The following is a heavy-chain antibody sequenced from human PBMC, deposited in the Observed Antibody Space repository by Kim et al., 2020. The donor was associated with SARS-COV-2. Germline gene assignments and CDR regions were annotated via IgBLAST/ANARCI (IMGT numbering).Heavy chain of an antibody. Sequence: DSVKGRFTISRDNSKNTVYLQMNSLRAEDTAVYYCAKDMGGSRHPPFDYWGQGTLVTVSS. D-gene: IGHD3-16*01. CDR3: AKDMGGSRHPPFDY. J-gene: IGHJ4*02. V-gene: IGHV3-23*01.